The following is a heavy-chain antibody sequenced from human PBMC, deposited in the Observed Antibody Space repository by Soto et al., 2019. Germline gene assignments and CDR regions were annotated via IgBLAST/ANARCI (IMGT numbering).Heavy chain of an antibody. J-gene: IGHJ3*02. CDR2: IYYSGST. V-gene: IGHV4-31*03. D-gene: IGHD5-12*01. CDR1: GGSISSGGYY. Sequence: PSETLSLTCTVSGGSISSGGYYWSWIRQHPGKGLEWIGYIYYSGSTYYNPSLKSRVTISVDTSKNQFSLKLSSVTAADTAVYYCARDRVEMATISAFDIWGQGTMVTV. CDR3: ARDRVEMATISAFDI.